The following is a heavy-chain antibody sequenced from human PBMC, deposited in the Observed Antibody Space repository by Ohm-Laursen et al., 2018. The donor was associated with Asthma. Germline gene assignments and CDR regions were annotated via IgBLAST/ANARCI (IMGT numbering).Heavy chain of an antibody. D-gene: IGHD6-19*01. CDR1: GDSISSGNNY. CDR2: IYYSGLT. V-gene: IGHV4-31*03. Sequence: SQTLSLTCTVSGDSISSGNNYRSWIRQHPGKGLEWIGYIYYSGLTYSNPSLRSRVTFLVDTSKNQFSLQLTSVTAADTAVYYCARGTYSSGWYDYWGQGTLVTVSS. J-gene: IGHJ4*02. CDR3: ARGTYSSGWYDY.